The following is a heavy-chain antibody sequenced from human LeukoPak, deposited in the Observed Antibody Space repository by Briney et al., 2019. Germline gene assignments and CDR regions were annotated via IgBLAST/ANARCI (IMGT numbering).Heavy chain of an antibody. CDR3: ARGGRDGMDV. D-gene: IGHD3-10*01. J-gene: IGHJ6*02. CDR2: VSAYDGST. CDR1: GYSFTSYG. Sequence: GASVKLSCKASGYSFTSYGFTWVRRAPGQGLEWMGWVSAYDGSTNYAQKIRGRVTMTTDASKNTVYMELRSLRFDDTAVYYCARGGRDGMDVWGQGTTVTVSS. V-gene: IGHV1-18*01.